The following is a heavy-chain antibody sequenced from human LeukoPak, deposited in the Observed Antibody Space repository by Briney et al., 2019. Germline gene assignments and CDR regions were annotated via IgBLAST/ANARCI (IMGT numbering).Heavy chain of an antibody. CDR2: ISSGTSYI. Sequence: PGGSLRLSCAASGFTFNTYTMNWVRQAPGKGLEWVSSISSGTSYIYYADSVKGRFTISRDNAKNSLYLQMNSLRAEDTAVYYCAKDYDSSGYYWPEFDYWGQGTLVTVSS. V-gene: IGHV3-21*04. J-gene: IGHJ4*02. CDR3: AKDYDSSGYYWPEFDY. D-gene: IGHD3-22*01. CDR1: GFTFNTYT.